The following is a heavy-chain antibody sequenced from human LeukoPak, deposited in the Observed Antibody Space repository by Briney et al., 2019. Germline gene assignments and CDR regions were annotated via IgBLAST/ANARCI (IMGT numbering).Heavy chain of an antibody. CDR3: ARRERYCSSTSCYSYFDY. J-gene: IGHJ4*02. CDR1: GASISSYY. Sequence: SETLSLTCTVSGASISSYYWSWIRQPPGKGLEWIGYIYYSGSTNYNPSLKSRVTISVDTSKNQFPLKLSSVTAADTAVYYCARRERYCSSTSCYSYFDYWGQGTLVTVSS. CDR2: IYYSGST. V-gene: IGHV4-59*01. D-gene: IGHD2-2*02.